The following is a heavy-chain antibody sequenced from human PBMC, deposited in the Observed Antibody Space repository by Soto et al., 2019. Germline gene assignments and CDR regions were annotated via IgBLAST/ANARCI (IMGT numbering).Heavy chain of an antibody. CDR3: ARTDSRPQDFDY. Sequence: QVQLVQSGAEVKKPGASVKVSCKASGYTFTSYGITWVRQAPGQGLEWMGWIKPYNGNTNYAQKLQGRVTMTTYTSTSTAYMELRSLRSDDTAVYYCARTDSRPQDFDYWGQGTLVSVSS. CDR1: GYTFTSYG. CDR2: IKPYNGNT. D-gene: IGHD6-13*01. J-gene: IGHJ4*02. V-gene: IGHV1-18*01.